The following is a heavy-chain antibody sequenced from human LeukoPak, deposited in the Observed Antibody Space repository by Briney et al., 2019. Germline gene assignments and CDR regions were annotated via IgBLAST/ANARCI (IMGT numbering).Heavy chain of an antibody. CDR1: GYTFSSYY. CDR3: AIDYYDSSGYYFYNWFDL. V-gene: IGHV1-46*01. D-gene: IGHD3-22*01. CDR2: INPSGGST. J-gene: IGHJ5*02. Sequence: APVTVTCTASGYTFSSYYMHWVRQPPGQGLEWMGVINPSGGSTSYAQKVQGSVTMTRVMAASIVYMELISLRFEGTAGYYGAIDYYDSSGYYFYNWFDLWGQGTLVTVSS.